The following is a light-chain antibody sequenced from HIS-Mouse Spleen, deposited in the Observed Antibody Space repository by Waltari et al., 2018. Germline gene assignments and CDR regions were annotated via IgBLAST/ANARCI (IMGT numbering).Light chain of an antibody. CDR2: DVS. V-gene: IGLV2-11*01. CDR3: CSYAGSYTLV. J-gene: IGLJ2*01. Sequence: QPALTQPRSVSGSPGQSVTISCTGTSSDVCCYNYVSWYQQHPGKAPKLMIYDVSKRPSGVPDRFSGSKSGNTASLTISGLQAEDEADYYCCSYAGSYTLVFGGGTKLTVL. CDR1: SSDVCCYNY.